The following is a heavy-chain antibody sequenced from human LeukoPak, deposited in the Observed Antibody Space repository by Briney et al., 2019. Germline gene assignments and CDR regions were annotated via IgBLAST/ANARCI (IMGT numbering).Heavy chain of an antibody. CDR2: IITILGIA. Sequence: ASVKLSCTASGGTFSSYAISWVRQAPGPGLEWMGRIITILGIANYAQKYQGRVTSTADKSTSTAYMELSSLRSEDTAVYYCARDRIAARRVGYYYCGMDVWGQGTTVTVSS. V-gene: IGHV1-69*04. J-gene: IGHJ6*02. D-gene: IGHD6-6*01. CDR3: ARDRIAARRVGYYYCGMDV. CDR1: GGTFSSYA.